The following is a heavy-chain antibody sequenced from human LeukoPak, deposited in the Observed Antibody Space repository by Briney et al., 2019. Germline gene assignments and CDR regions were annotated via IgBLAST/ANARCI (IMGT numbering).Heavy chain of an antibody. D-gene: IGHD2-2*01. J-gene: IGHJ4*02. CDR2: ITDNGDAT. Sequence: GGSLRLSCAASGFTFKNNAMTWVRQAPGKGLEWVSAITDNGDATYYADSARGRFTISRDNSKNTLYLQMNSLRAEDTAIYYCAKVGGLYCTSTSCYADFWGQGTLVTVSS. CDR3: AKVGGLYCTSTSCYADF. V-gene: IGHV3-23*01. CDR1: GFTFKNNA.